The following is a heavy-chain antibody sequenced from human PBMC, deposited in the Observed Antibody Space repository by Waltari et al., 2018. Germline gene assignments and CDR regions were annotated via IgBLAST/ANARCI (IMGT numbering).Heavy chain of an antibody. Sequence: QVQLVQSGAEVKKPGSSVKVSCKASGGTFSSYTISWVRQAPGQGLEWMGRIIPILGIANYAQKFQGRVTITADKSPSTAYMEVSSLRSEETAVYYCACLLVPAAMRYGMDVWGQGTTVTVSS. D-gene: IGHD2-2*01. J-gene: IGHJ6*02. CDR3: ACLLVPAAMRYGMDV. V-gene: IGHV1-69*02. CDR1: GGTFSSYT. CDR2: IIPILGIA.